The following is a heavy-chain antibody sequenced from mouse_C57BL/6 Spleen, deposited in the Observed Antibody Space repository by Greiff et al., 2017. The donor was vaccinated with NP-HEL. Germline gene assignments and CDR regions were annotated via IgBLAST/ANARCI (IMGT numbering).Heavy chain of an antibody. CDR1: YTFTDYYM. D-gene: IGHD2-10*01. CDR2: YPGSGNTY. Sequence: VQLQQSGPELVKPGASVKMSCKASGYTFTDYYMHWVKQKPGKGLEWIGEIYPGSGNTYYNEKFKGKATLTADTSSSTAYMQLSSLTSEDSAVYFCASYYGYFDVWGTVTTVTVSS. V-gene: IGHV1-83*01. CDR3: SYYGYFDV. J-gene: IGHJ1*03.